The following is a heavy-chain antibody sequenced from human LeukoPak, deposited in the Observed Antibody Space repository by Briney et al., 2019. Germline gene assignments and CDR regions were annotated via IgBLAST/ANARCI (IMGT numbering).Heavy chain of an antibody. CDR1: GGTFSSYA. D-gene: IGHD3-9*01. CDR3: ARDTIQDGMDV. CDR2: IIPILGIA. V-gene: IGHV1-69*04. Sequence: SVKVSCKASGGTFSSYAISWVRQAPGQGLEWMGRIIPILGIANYAQKFQGRVTITADKSTSTAYMELSSLRSEDTAVYYCARDTIQDGMDVWGQGTTVTISS. J-gene: IGHJ6*02.